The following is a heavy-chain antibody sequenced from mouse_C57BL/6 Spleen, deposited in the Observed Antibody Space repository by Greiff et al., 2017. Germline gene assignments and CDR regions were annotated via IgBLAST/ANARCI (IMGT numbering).Heavy chain of an antibody. Sequence: VQLQQSGAELVRPGASVTLSCKASGYTFTDYEMHWVKQTPVHGLEWIGAIDPETGGTAYNQKFKGKAILTADKSSSTAYMELRSLTSEDSAVYYCTRSLYGNYVNYFDYWGQGTTLTVSS. CDR1: GYTFTDYE. CDR2: IDPETGGT. D-gene: IGHD2-1*01. J-gene: IGHJ2*01. CDR3: TRSLYGNYVNYFDY. V-gene: IGHV1-15*01.